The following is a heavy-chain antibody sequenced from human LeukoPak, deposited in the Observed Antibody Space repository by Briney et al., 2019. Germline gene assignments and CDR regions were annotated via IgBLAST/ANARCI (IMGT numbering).Heavy chain of an antibody. CDR1: GFTFSSYG. CDR2: ISYDGSNK. D-gene: IGHD4-17*01. CDR3: AKDLDGDYDYYYYGMDV. V-gene: IGHV3-30*18. J-gene: IGHJ6*02. Sequence: GESLRLSCAASGFTFSSYGMHWVRQAPGKGLEWVAVISYDGSNKYYADSVKGRFTISRDNSKNTLYLQMNSLRAEDTAVYYCAKDLDGDYDYYYYGMDVWGQGTTVTVSS.